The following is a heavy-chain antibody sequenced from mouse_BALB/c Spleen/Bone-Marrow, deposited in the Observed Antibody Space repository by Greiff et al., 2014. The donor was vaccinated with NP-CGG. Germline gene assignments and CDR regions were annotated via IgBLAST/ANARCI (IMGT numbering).Heavy chain of an antibody. CDR2: INPSTGYT. J-gene: IGHJ1*01. D-gene: IGHD2-10*01. V-gene: IGHV1-7*01. CDR1: GYTFTSYW. Sequence: QVQLQQSGAELAKPGASVKMSCKASGYTFTSYWMHWVKQRPGQGLEWIGYINPSTGYTEYNQKFKDKATLTADKSSSTAYMQLSSLTPEDSAVYYCASAYYGNYVWGVGTTVTVSS. CDR3: ASAYYGNYV.